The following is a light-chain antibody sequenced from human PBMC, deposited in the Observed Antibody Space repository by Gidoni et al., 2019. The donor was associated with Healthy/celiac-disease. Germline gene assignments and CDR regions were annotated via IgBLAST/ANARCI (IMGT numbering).Light chain of an antibody. J-gene: IGKJ4*01. CDR2: GAS. CDR1: QSVSSSY. V-gene: IGKV3D-7*01. Sequence: PGDRVTLSCRASQSVSSSYLTWYQQKPGQAPRLLIYGASTRATGIPARFSGSGSGTDFTLTISSLQPEDFAVYYCQQYYNFPLTFGGGTKVEIK. CDR3: QQYYNFPLT.